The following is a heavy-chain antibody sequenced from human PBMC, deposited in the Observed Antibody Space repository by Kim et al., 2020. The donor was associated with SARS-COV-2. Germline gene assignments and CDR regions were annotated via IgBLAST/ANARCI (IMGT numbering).Heavy chain of an antibody. Sequence: SETLSLTCTVSGGSISSYYWSWIRQPPGKGLEWIGYIYYSGSTNYNPSLKSRVTISVDTSKNQFSLKLSSVTAADTAVYYCARMRYGGGGLNAFDIWGQGTMVTVSS. CDR2: IYYSGST. D-gene: IGHD3-10*01. J-gene: IGHJ3*02. CDR1: GGSISSYY. V-gene: IGHV4-59*13. CDR3: ARMRYGGGGLNAFDI.